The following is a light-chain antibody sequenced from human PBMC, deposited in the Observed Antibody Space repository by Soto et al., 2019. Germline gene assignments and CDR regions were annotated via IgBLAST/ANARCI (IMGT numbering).Light chain of an antibody. Sequence: EIVLTQSPGTLSLSPGERATLSCRASQSVSSSYLAWYQQKPGQAPRLLIYGASSRATGIPDRFSGSGSGTDFTLTIRRLEPEDFAVYYCKQHGSSPVTFGQGTKLEIK. CDR3: KQHGSSPVT. J-gene: IGKJ2*01. CDR1: QSVSSSY. CDR2: GAS. V-gene: IGKV3-20*01.